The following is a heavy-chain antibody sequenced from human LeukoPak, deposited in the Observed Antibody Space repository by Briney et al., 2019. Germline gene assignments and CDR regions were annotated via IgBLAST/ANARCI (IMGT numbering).Heavy chain of an antibody. D-gene: IGHD2-15*01. CDR3: AREDGYCSGGNCYSYFVS. Sequence: PGGSLRLSCAASGFTFTDYWMSWVRQAPGKGLEWVAFIRKRGIETNYVGSVKGRFTITRDNARNSLFLQMNSLRAEDTAVYYCAREDGYCSGGNCYSYFVSWGQGTLVTVSS. CDR2: IRKRGIET. J-gene: IGHJ4*02. V-gene: IGHV3-7*01. CDR1: GFTFTDYW.